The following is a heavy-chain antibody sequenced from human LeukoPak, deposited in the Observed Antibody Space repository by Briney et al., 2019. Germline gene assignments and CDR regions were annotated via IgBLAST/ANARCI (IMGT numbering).Heavy chain of an antibody. CDR3: ARQTRIVVVPAALDY. D-gene: IGHD2-2*01. CDR1: GFTFSSYA. CDR2: ISSNGGST. J-gene: IGHJ4*02. V-gene: IGHV3-64*01. Sequence: GGSLRLSCAASGFTFSSYAMHWVRQAPGKGLEYVSAISSNGGSTYYANSVKGRFTISRDDSKNTLYLQMGSLRAEDMAVYYCARQTRIVVVPAALDYWGQGTLVTVSS.